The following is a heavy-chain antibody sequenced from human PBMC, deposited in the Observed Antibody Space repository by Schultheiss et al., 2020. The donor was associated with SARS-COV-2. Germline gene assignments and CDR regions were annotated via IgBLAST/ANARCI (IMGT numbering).Heavy chain of an antibody. V-gene: IGHV3-21*01. Sequence: GESLKISCAASGFTFSSYSMNWVRQAPGKGLEWVSSISSSSSYIYYADSVKGRFTISRDNAKNSLYLQMNSLRAEDTAVYYCAREHSTAVYGMDVWGQGTTVTVSS. CDR3: AREHSTAVYGMDV. CDR1: GFTFSSYS. J-gene: IGHJ6*02. D-gene: IGHD4-23*01. CDR2: ISSSSSYI.